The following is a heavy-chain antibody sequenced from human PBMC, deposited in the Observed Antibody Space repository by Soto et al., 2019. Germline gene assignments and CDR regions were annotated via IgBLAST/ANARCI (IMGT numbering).Heavy chain of an antibody. Sequence: QVQLVQSGAEVKKPGSSVKVSCKASGGTFSSYTISWVRQAPGQGLEWMGRIIPILGIANYAQKFQGRVTITAEKSTSTAYRELSSLRSDDTAVYYGARGTPIKMAPEARFDPWGQGTLVTVSS. CDR1: GGTFSSYT. V-gene: IGHV1-69*02. J-gene: IGHJ5*02. CDR2: IIPILGIA. D-gene: IGHD1-1*01. CDR3: ARGTPIKMAPEARFDP.